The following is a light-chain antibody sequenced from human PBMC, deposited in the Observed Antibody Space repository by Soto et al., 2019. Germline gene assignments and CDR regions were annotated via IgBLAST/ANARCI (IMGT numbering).Light chain of an antibody. Sequence: IVLTQSPCTLSLSPGERATLSCRASQSVSSSRLAWYRQKPGQAPRLLIYGASSRATGIPDRFSGSGSGTDFTLTISRLEPEDFAVYYCQQYDNSPITFGQGTRLEIK. J-gene: IGKJ5*01. CDR1: QSVSSSR. CDR3: QQYDNSPIT. CDR2: GAS. V-gene: IGKV3-20*01.